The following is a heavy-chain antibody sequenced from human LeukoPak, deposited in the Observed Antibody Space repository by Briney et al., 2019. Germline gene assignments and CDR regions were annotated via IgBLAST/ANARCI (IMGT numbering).Heavy chain of an antibody. CDR1: GYTFTSYY. Sequence: GSSVKVSCKASGYTFTSYYVHWVRQAPGQGLEWMGMINPSGGSTSYAQKFQGRVAMARDTSTSTVYMELSSLRSEDTAVYYCARQLEVGYYYYMDVWGKGTTVTVSS. CDR3: ARQLEVGYYYYMDV. D-gene: IGHD1-1*01. CDR2: INPSGGST. J-gene: IGHJ6*03. V-gene: IGHV1-46*03.